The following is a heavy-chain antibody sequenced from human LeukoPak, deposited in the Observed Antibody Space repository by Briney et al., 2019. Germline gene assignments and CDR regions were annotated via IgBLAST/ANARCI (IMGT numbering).Heavy chain of an antibody. D-gene: IGHD1-26*01. J-gene: IGHJ3*02. CDR3: VKVGPTYSLGAFDI. V-gene: IGHV3-74*01. Sequence: GGSLRLSYTASGFTFSSFWMHWVRQAPGKGLVWVSRINSDGSSTNYADSVKGRFTISRDNAKSTLYLQMNSLTAEDTAVYYCVKVGPTYSLGAFDIWGQGTMVTVSS. CDR2: INSDGSST. CDR1: GFTFSSFW.